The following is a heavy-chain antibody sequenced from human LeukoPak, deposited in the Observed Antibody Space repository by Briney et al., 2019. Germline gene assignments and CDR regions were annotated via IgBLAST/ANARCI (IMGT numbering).Heavy chain of an antibody. CDR2: IYYSGST. V-gene: IGHV4-59*01. CDR3: ARQYYDSSGYSTLIDY. J-gene: IGHJ4*02. D-gene: IGHD3-22*01. Sequence: SETLSLTCTVSGCSISSYYWSWIRQPPGKGLEWIGYIYYSGSTYYDHSLKSRVTISVDTSKNQFSLKLSSVTAADTAVYYCARQYYDSSGYSTLIDYWGQGTLVSVSS. CDR1: GCSISSYY.